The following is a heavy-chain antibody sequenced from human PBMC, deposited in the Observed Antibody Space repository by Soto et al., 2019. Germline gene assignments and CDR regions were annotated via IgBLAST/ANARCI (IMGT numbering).Heavy chain of an antibody. CDR2: INPSGGST. D-gene: IGHD3-3*01. CDR1: GYTFTSYY. Sequence: ASVKVSCKASGYTFTSYYMHWVRQAPGQGLEWMGIINPSGGSTSYAQKFQGRVTMTRDTSTSTVYMELSSLRSEDTAVYYCARAGRFDFWSGHYTPHAFDIWGQGTMVTVSS. CDR3: ARAGRFDFWSGHYTPHAFDI. J-gene: IGHJ3*02. V-gene: IGHV1-46*03.